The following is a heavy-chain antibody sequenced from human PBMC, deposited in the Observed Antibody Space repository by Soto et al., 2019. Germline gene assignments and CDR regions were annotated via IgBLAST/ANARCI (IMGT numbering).Heavy chain of an antibody. CDR2: ISGSGGST. CDR1: GFTFSSYA. Sequence: LSLTCAASGFTFSSYAMSWVRQAPGKGLEWVSAISGSGGSTYYADSVKGRFTISRDNSKNTLYLQMNSLRAEDTAVYYCAKAPASHYDSSGYPDYWGQGTLVTVSS. D-gene: IGHD3-22*01. V-gene: IGHV3-23*01. CDR3: AKAPASHYDSSGYPDY. J-gene: IGHJ4*02.